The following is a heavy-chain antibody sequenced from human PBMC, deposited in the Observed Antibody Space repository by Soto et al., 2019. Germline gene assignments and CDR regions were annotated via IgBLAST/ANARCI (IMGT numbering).Heavy chain of an antibody. J-gene: IGHJ4*02. D-gene: IGHD3-22*01. V-gene: IGHV1-69*01. CDR2: IIPIFGTA. Sequence: SVKGSCKASGGSFSSYAISWVRQATGQGLEWMGGIIPIFGTANYAQKFQGRVTITADESTSTAYMELSSLRSEDTAVYYCARGWYYYDSSGYYSFDYWGQGTLVTVSS. CDR1: GGSFSSYA. CDR3: ARGWYYYDSSGYYSFDY.